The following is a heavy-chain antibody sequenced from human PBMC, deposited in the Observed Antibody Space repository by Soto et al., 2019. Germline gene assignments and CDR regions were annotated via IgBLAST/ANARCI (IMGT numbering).Heavy chain of an antibody. CDR1: GYTFTSYY. Sequence: QVQLVQSGAEVKKPGASVKVSCKASGYTFTSYYMHWVRQAPGQGLEWMGIINPSGGSTSYAQKFQGRVTMTRDTSTSTVYMELSRLRSEDTAVYYCARAGGYGSGSYTGDWFDPWGQGTLVTVSS. CDR3: ARAGGYGSGSYTGDWFDP. J-gene: IGHJ5*02. D-gene: IGHD3-10*01. V-gene: IGHV1-46*03. CDR2: INPSGGST.